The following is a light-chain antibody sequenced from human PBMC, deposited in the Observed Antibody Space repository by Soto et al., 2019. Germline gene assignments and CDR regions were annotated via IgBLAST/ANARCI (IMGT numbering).Light chain of an antibody. CDR2: DDS. J-gene: IGLJ1*01. CDR3: HVWDSSSEHV. CDR1: NIGSKS. V-gene: IGLV3-21*02. Sequence: SYELTQPPSVSVAPGQTARITCGGNNIGSKSVHWYQQKPGQAPVLVVDDDSDRPPGIPERFSGSNSGNTATLTISRVEAGDEAAYFCHVWDSSSEHVFGTGTKVTVL.